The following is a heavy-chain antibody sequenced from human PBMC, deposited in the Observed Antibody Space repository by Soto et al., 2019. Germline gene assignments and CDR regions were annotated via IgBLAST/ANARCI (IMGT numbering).Heavy chain of an antibody. D-gene: IGHD3-22*01. V-gene: IGHV3-9*01. CDR1: GFTFEDHA. J-gene: IGHJ5*02. CDR3: AKGRGALTVVSNWFDP. CDR2: INWNSGIT. Sequence: GGSLRLSCAAIGFTFEDHAMHWIRQVPGKGLEWVAGINWNSGITGYADSVKGRFTISRDNANNSLHLEMNSLKTEDTAFYYCAKGRGALTVVSNWFDPWGQGTLVTAPQ.